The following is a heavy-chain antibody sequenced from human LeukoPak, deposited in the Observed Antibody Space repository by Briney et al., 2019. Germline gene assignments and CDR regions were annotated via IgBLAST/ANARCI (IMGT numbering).Heavy chain of an antibody. CDR1: GFTFSPYT. V-gene: IGHV3-64*02. CDR3: ARERAGYYLDV. J-gene: IGHJ6*04. Sequence: PGGSLRLSCAASGFTFSPYTMHWVRQAPGKGLEFVSVIIGDGITTYYADSVKGRFTVSRDNSKSTLYLQMGSLTAEDMAVYYCARERAGYYLDVWGKGTTVTVFS. CDR2: IIGDGITT. D-gene: IGHD3-9*01.